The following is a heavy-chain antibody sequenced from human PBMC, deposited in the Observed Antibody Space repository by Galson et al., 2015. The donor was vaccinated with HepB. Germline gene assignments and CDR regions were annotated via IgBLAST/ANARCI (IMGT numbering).Heavy chain of an antibody. Sequence: SLRLSCAASGFTLSDYYMSWIRQAPGKGLEWVSYISSSSSYTNYADSVKGRFTISRDNAKNSLYLQMNSLRAEDTAVYYCARDRGGDIYYGMDVWGQGTTVTVSS. D-gene: IGHD2-21*02. V-gene: IGHV3-11*06. CDR2: ISSSSSYT. CDR3: ARDRGGDIYYGMDV. J-gene: IGHJ6*02. CDR1: GFTLSDYY.